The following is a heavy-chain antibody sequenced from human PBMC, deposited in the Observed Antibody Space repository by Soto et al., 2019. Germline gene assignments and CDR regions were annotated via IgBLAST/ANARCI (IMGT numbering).Heavy chain of an antibody. D-gene: IGHD4-17*01. CDR3: ARGTVTTRGLDY. CDR1: GGSISSGDYY. CDR2: IYYSGST. J-gene: IGHJ4*02. V-gene: IGHV4-30-4*01. Sequence: QVQLQESGPGLVKPSQTLSLTCTVSGGSISSGDYYWSWIRQPPGKGLEWIGYIYYSGSTYYNPSLKSRVTLSVDTSTNQFSLKLSSVTAADTAVYYCARGTVTTRGLDYWGQGTLVTVSS.